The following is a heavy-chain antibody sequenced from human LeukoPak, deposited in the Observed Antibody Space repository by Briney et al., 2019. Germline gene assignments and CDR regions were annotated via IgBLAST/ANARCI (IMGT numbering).Heavy chain of an antibody. CDR2: ISAYNGDT. Sequence: ASVKVSCKASGYTFPSYSINWVRQAPGQGLEWMGWISAYNGDTNYVQKLQGRVTMTTDTSTSTAYMELKSLRSDDTAVYYCAREEGAPIAAANIWGLGTKVTVSS. V-gene: IGHV1-18*01. CDR1: GYTFPSYS. J-gene: IGHJ3*02. D-gene: IGHD6-13*01. CDR3: AREEGAPIAAANI.